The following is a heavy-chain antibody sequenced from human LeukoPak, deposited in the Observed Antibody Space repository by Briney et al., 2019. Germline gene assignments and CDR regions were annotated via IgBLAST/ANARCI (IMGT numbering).Heavy chain of an antibody. CDR2: INPNSSDN. CDR1: GYSFGDYY. D-gene: IGHD3-16*01. J-gene: IGHJ4*01. V-gene: IGHV1-2*04. CDR3: ARAYRLHGGPYPIGP. Sequence: DSVNLFNPTSGYSFGDYYMDWVNNAHRPVLDLMGWINPNSSDNSSTQKCEGWVTMTRDTSLTTVYMEVRWLKCDDTAIYYCARAYRLHGGPYPIGPWGQGTLVTVSS.